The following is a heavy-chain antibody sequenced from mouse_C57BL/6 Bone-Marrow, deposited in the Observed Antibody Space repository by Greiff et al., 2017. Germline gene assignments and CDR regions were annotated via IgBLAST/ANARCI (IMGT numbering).Heavy chain of an antibody. J-gene: IGHJ3*01. CDR2: IDPSDSYT. D-gene: IGHD3-2*02. V-gene: IGHV1-69*01. CDR3: AREGGDSSGYPAWFAY. CDR1: GYTFTSYW. Sequence: VQLQESGAELVMPGASVKLSCKASGYTFTSYWMHWVKQRPGQGLEWIGEIDPSDSYTNYNQKFKGKSTLTVDTSSSTAYMQLSSLTSEDSAVYYCAREGGDSSGYPAWFAYWGQGTLVTVSA.